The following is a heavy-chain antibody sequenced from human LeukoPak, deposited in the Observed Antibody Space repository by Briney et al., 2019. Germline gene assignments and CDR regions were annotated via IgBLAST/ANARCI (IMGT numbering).Heavy chain of an antibody. CDR3: ASGNYYGSGSYYGVGAYFDY. J-gene: IGHJ4*02. CDR2: ISSSGSTI. D-gene: IGHD3-10*01. Sequence: PGGSLRLSRAASRFTFSDYYMSGVRQAPAKGLEWVSYISSSGSTIYYADSVKGRFTISRDNAKNSLYLQMNSLRAEDTAVYYCASGNYYGSGSYYGVGAYFDYWGQGTLVTVSS. V-gene: IGHV3-11*01. CDR1: RFTFSDYY.